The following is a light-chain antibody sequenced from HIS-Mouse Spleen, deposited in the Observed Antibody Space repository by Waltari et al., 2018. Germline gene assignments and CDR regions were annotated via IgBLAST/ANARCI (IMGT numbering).Light chain of an antibody. CDR3: SSYTSSSTLVV. CDR2: DVS. J-gene: IGLJ2*01. V-gene: IGLV2-14*03. CDR1: SSDVGGYNY. Sequence: QSALTQPASVSGSPGQSITISCTGNSSDVGGYNYVSWYQQHPGKAPKLMIYDVSNRPSGVSNRFSGSKSGNTASLTISGLQAEDEADYYCSSYTSSSTLVVFGGGTKLTVL.